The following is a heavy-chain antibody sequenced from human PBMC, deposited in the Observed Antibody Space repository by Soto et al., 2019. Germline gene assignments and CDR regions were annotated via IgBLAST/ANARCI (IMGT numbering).Heavy chain of an antibody. CDR1: GGTFSSYA. CDR2: IIPIFGTA. J-gene: IGHJ4*02. Sequence: GASVKVSCKASGGTFSSYAISWVRQAPEQGLEWMGGIIPIFGTANYAQKFQGRVTITGDASASTAYMELSSLRSEDTAVYYCARELVSSSLLDYWGQGTLVTVSS. V-gene: IGHV1-69*13. CDR3: ARELVSSSLLDY. D-gene: IGHD6-13*01.